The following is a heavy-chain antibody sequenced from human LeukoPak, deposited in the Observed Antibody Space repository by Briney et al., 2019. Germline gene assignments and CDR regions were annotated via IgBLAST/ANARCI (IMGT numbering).Heavy chain of an antibody. CDR2: INHSGST. Sequence: PSETLSLTCAVYGGSFSGYYWSWIRQPPGKGLEWIGEINHSGSTNYNPSLKSRVTISVDTSKNQFSLKLSSVTAADTAVYYCAGGGARFLEWLSLYAYIDVWGKGTTVTVSS. CDR1: GGSFSGYY. CDR3: AGGGARFLEWLSLYAYIDV. V-gene: IGHV4-34*01. D-gene: IGHD3-3*01. J-gene: IGHJ6*03.